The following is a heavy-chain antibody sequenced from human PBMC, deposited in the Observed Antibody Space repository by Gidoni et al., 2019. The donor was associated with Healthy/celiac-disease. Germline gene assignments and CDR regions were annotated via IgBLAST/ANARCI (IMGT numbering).Heavy chain of an antibody. V-gene: IGHV1-18*01. Sequence: QVHLVQSGAEVKQPGASVKVSCTASGYTFTSFGISWVRQAPGQGLGWMGWISAYNGNTNYAQKLQGRVTMTTDTSTSTAYMELRSLRSDDTAVYYCARDYDTPRTVGYAGGYWGQGTLVTVSS. CDR1: GYTFTSFG. D-gene: IGHD3-16*01. J-gene: IGHJ4*02. CDR2: ISAYNGNT. CDR3: ARDYDTPRTVGYAGGY.